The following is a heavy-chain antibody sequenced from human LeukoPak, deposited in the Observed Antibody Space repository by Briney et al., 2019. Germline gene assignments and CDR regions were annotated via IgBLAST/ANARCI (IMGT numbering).Heavy chain of an antibody. J-gene: IGHJ4*02. CDR1: GYSISSGYY. V-gene: IGHV4-38-2*02. Sequence: SETLSLTCTVSGYSISSGYYWGWIRQPPGKGLEWIGSIYHSGGTYYNPSLKSRVTISVDTSKNQFSLKLSSVTAADTAVYYCARRSGSGYYYFDYWGQGTLVTVSS. D-gene: IGHD3-3*01. CDR3: ARRSGSGYYYFDY. CDR2: IYHSGGT.